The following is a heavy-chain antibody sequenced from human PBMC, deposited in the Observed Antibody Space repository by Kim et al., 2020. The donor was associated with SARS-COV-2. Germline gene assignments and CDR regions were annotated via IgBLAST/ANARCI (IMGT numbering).Heavy chain of an antibody. D-gene: IGHD5-18*01. J-gene: IGHJ4*02. CDR1: GGSISSYY. V-gene: IGHV4-59*01. Sequence: SETLSLTCTVSGGSISSYYWSWIRQPPGKGLEWIGYIYYSGSTNYNPSLKSRVTISVDTSKNQFSLKLSSVTAADTAVYYCARDISYDGYSYGPFDYWGQGTLVTVSS. CDR2: IYYSGST. CDR3: ARDISYDGYSYGPFDY.